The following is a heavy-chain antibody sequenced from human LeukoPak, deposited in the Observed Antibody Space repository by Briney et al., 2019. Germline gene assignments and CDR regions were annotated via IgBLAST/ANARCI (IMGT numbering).Heavy chain of an antibody. CDR3: ARGIAARPSWFDP. Sequence: GASVKVSCTASGGTFSSYAISWVRQAPGQGLEWMGGIIPIFGTANYAQKFQGRVTITTDESTSTAYMELSSLRSEDTAVYYCARGIAARPSWFDPWGQGTLVTVSS. J-gene: IGHJ5*02. V-gene: IGHV1-69*05. CDR1: GGTFSSYA. D-gene: IGHD6-6*01. CDR2: IIPIFGTA.